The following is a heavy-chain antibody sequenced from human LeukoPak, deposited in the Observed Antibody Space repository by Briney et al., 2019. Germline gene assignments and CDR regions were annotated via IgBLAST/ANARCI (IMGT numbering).Heavy chain of an antibody. CDR2: TSNSGRTV. D-gene: IGHD3-10*01. CDR3: AREHIRSGSYELDY. Sequence: GWSLRLSCAASGFTFSSYEINWVRQAPGKGLEWISYTSNSGRTVYYGDSVKGRFTVSRDNTKNSVYLLMNSLRVEDTAVYYCAREHIRSGSYELDYWGQGTLVTVSS. J-gene: IGHJ4*02. V-gene: IGHV3-48*03. CDR1: GFTFSSYE.